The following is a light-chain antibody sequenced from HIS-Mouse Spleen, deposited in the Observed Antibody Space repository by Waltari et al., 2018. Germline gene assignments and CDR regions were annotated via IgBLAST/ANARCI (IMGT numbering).Light chain of an antibody. Sequence: SYELTQPPSASVSPGQTASITCSRDALPNKYSYWYQQNSGQAPVLVIYEDSKRPSGIPERFSGSSSGTMATLTISGAQVEDEADYYCYSTDSSGNHRVFGGGTKLTVL. V-gene: IGLV3-10*01. J-gene: IGLJ2*01. CDR3: YSTDSSGNHRV. CDR1: ALPNKY. CDR2: EDS.